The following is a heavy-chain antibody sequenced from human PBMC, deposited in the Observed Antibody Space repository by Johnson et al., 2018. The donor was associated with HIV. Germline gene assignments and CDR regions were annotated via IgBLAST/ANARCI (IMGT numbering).Heavy chain of an antibody. CDR1: GFTFSNAW. CDR2: IKRKGDGGTT. CDR3: TTMGLGSSSWRYDAFDI. V-gene: IGHV3-15*01. Sequence: VQLVESGGDLVQPGGSLRLSCAASGFTFSNAWMGWVRQAPGRGLAWVGRIKRKGDGGTTEYAAPGKGKFSIQRDDAKNTLYLQMNSLKTEDTAVYYCTTMGLGSSSWRYDAFDIWGQGTLVTVSS. D-gene: IGHD6-13*01. J-gene: IGHJ3*02.